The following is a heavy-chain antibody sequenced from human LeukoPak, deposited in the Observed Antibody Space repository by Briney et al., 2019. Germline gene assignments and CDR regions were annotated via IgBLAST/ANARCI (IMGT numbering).Heavy chain of an antibody. CDR3: ARHGFSSGYKRYYYYNMDV. CDR1: GGSISSINYY. V-gene: IGHV4-39*01. Sequence: SETLSLTRTVSGGSISSINYYWAWIRQYPGRGLEWIGTIFYTGNTYYNLSLKSRLTMSVDTSKNQFSLKLRSVTAADTAVYYCARHGFSSGYKRYYYYNMDVWGQGTTVTVSS. D-gene: IGHD5-12*01. CDR2: IFYTGNT. J-gene: IGHJ6*02.